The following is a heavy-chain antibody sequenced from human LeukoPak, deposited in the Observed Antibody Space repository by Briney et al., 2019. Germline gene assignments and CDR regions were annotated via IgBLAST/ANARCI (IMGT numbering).Heavy chain of an antibody. CDR3: AKGDYYYGSGSPLGY. D-gene: IGHD3-10*01. J-gene: IGHJ4*02. CDR2: ISGSGGST. V-gene: IGHV3-23*01. Sequence: PGGSLGLSCAASGFTFNTYAMSWVRQAPGKGLEWVSAISGSGGSTYYADSVKGRFTISRDNSKNTLYLQMNSLRAEDTAVYYCAKGDYYYGSGSPLGYWGQGTLVTVSS. CDR1: GFTFNTYA.